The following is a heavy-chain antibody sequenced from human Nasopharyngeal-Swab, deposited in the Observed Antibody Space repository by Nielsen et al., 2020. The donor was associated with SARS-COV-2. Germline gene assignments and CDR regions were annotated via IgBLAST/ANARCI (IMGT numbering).Heavy chain of an antibody. J-gene: IGHJ4*02. CDR3: VRDNNWAFDY. CDR2: IKQDGSEK. Sequence: GGSLRLSCAASGLTFSSYWMSWVRQAPGKGLEWVANIKQDGSEKYYMDSVQGRFTISRDNAGNSVYLQMDSLRVEDTAIYYCVRDNNWAFDYWGQGTLVTVSS. D-gene: IGHD1-1*01. CDR1: GLTFSSYW. V-gene: IGHV3-7*01.